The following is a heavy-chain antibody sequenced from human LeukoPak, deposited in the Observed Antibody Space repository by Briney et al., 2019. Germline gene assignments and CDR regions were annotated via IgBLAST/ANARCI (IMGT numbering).Heavy chain of an antibody. CDR3: ARADMATITIDY. CDR1: GFTFRTFE. V-gene: IGHV3-48*03. D-gene: IGHD5-24*01. CDR2: ISSSGSNI. Sequence: QPGGSLRLSCAASGFTFRTFEMNWVRQAPGKGLEVVSYISSSGSNIYYADSVKGRFTISRDNAKNSLYLQMNSLRVEDTAVYYCARADMATITIDYWGQGTLVTVSS. J-gene: IGHJ4*02.